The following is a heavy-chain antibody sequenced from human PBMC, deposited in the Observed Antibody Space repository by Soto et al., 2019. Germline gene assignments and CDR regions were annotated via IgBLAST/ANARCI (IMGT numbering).Heavy chain of an antibody. CDR3: ARDGEAGTWYYYYYGMDV. V-gene: IGHV1-8*01. CDR1: GYTFTSYD. J-gene: IGHJ6*02. Sequence: ASVKVSCKASGYTFTSYDINWVRQATGQGLEWMGWMNPNSGNTGYAQKFQGRVTMTRSTSISTAYMELSSLRSEDTAVYYCARDGEAGTWYYYYYGMDVWGQGTTVTVSS. D-gene: IGHD6-19*01. CDR2: MNPNSGNT.